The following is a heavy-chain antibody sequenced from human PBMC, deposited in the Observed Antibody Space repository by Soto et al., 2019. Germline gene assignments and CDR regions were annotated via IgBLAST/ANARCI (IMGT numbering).Heavy chain of an antibody. J-gene: IGHJ6*02. CDR2: IIPIFGTA. D-gene: IGHD3-9*01. V-gene: IGHV1-69*13. CDR1: GGTFSSYA. Sequence: SVKVSCKASGGTFSSYAISWVRQAPGQGLEWMGGIIPIFGTANYAQKFQGRVTITADESTSTAYMELSSLRSEDTAVYYCARVAYDILTGYDAPNYYYYGMDVWGQGTKVTVSS. CDR3: ARVAYDILTGYDAPNYYYYGMDV.